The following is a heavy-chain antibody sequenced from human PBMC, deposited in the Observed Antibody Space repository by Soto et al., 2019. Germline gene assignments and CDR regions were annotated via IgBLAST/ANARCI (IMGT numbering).Heavy chain of an antibody. CDR3: ARSPPRVERNNYAGGWFDP. V-gene: IGHV1-8*01. D-gene: IGHD4-4*01. Sequence: QVPLVQSGAEVKKPGASVKVSCKASGYTFTSYDINWVRQATGQALEWMGWMNPNSGNTGYPQKFQGRVTMTRNTSISTAYMELSSLRFDDTAVYYCARSPPRVERNNYAGGWFDPWGQGTLVTVSS. CDR1: GYTFTSYD. CDR2: MNPNSGNT. J-gene: IGHJ5*02.